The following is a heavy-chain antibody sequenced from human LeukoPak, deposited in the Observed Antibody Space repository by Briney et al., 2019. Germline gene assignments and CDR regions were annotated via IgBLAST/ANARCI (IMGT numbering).Heavy chain of an antibody. CDR3: ARHSSSWYFQH. Sequence: PSETLXLTCTVSGGSISTYYWSWIRQSPGKGLECIGYVYYSGSTNYNPSLKSRVTISVDTSKKQFSLKLSSVTAADTAVYYCARHSSSWYFQHWGQGTLVTVSS. CDR2: VYYSGST. V-gene: IGHV4-59*08. D-gene: IGHD6-13*01. CDR1: GGSISTYY. J-gene: IGHJ1*01.